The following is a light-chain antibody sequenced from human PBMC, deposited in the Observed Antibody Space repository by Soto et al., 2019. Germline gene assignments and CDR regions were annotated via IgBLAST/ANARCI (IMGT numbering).Light chain of an antibody. CDR3: AAWDDSLNGRV. CDR2: GHN. V-gene: IGLV1-44*01. J-gene: IGLJ2*01. CDR1: SSSIGSNT. Sequence: QSVLTQPPSASGTPGQRVTISCSGSSSSIGSNTVNWYQQLPGTAPKLLIYGHNQRPSGVPDRFSGSRSGTSASLAISGLPSEDEADYYCAAWDDSLNGRVFGGGTKLTVL.